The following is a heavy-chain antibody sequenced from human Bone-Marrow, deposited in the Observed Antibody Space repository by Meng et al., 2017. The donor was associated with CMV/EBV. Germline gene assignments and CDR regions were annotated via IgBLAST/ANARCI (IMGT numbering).Heavy chain of an antibody. V-gene: IGHV1-8*01. D-gene: IGHD4-11*01. CDR2: TNPNSVNT. Sequence: ASVKVSCKASGYTFNSYDINWVRRATGQGLEWMGWTNPNSVNTGYAQKFQGRVTITRNTSISTAYMELSSLRSEDTAVYYCVRGVPDDDYSNRFWGQGTLVTVSS. CDR1: GYTFNSYD. CDR3: VRGVPDDDYSNRF. J-gene: IGHJ4*02.